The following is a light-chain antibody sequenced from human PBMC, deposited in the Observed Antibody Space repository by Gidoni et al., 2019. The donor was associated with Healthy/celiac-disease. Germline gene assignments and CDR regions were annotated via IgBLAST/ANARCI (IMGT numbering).Light chain of an antibody. CDR1: QSVSSY. Sequence: EIVLTQSPATLSLSPGERAALSCRASQSVSSYLAWYQQKPGLIYDASNRATGIPARFSGSGSGTDFTLTISSLEPEDFAVYYCQQRSNWPWTFGQXTKVEIK. CDR3: QQRSNWPWT. J-gene: IGKJ1*01. V-gene: IGKV3-11*01. CDR2: DAS.